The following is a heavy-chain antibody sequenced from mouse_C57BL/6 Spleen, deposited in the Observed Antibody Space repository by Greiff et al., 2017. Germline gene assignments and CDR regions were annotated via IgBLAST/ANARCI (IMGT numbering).Heavy chain of an antibody. J-gene: IGHJ2*01. CDR1: GFTFSDYG. D-gene: IGHD2-4*01. CDR3: ARPYYDYDEGYYFDY. CDR2: ISSGSSTI. V-gene: IGHV5-17*01. Sequence: EVQLVESGGGLVKPGGSLKLSCAASGFTFSDYGMHWVRQAPEKGLEWVAYISSGSSTIYYADTVKGRFTISRDNAKNTLFLQMTSLRSEDTAMYYCARPYYDYDEGYYFDYWGQGTTLTVSS.